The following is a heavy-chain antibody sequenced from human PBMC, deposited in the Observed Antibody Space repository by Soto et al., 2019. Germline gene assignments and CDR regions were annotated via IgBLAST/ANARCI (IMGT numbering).Heavy chain of an antibody. D-gene: IGHD3-22*01. Sequence: SETLSLTCTVSGGSISSGDYYWSWIRQPPGKGLEWIGYIYYSGSTYYNPSLKSRVTISVDTSKNQFSLKLSSVTAADTAVYYCARGGTYYYDSGDQSYFDYWGQGTLVTVSS. J-gene: IGHJ4*02. CDR1: GGSISSGDYY. CDR3: ARGGTYYYDSGDQSYFDY. V-gene: IGHV4-30-4*01. CDR2: IYYSGST.